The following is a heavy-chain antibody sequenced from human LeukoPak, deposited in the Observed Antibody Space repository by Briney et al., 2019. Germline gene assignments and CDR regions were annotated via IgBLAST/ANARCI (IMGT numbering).Heavy chain of an antibody. Sequence: SETLSLTCTVSGGSISSSSYYWGWIRQPPGKGLEWIGSIYYSGSTYYNPSLKSRVTISVDTSKSQFSLKLSSVTAADTAVYYCARAPDIVATIRHFDLWGRGTLVTVSS. V-gene: IGHV4-39*07. CDR2: IYYSGST. J-gene: IGHJ2*01. CDR1: GGSISSSSYY. CDR3: ARAPDIVATIRHFDL. D-gene: IGHD5-12*01.